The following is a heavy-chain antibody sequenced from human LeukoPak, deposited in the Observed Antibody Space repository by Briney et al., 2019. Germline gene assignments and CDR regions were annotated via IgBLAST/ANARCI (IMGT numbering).Heavy chain of an antibody. V-gene: IGHV3-7*03. Sequence: GSLRLSCAASGFTFSNAWMSWVRQAPGKGLEWVANIKQDGSEKYYVDSVKGRFTISRDNAKNSLYLQMNSLRAEDTAVYYCARGEYQLPGDSWGQGTLVTVSS. CDR3: ARGEYQLPGDS. D-gene: IGHD2-2*01. CDR2: IKQDGSEK. J-gene: IGHJ4*02. CDR1: GFTFSNAW.